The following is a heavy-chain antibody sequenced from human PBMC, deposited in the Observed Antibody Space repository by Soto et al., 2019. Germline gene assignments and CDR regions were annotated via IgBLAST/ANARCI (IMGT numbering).Heavy chain of an antibody. Sequence: GASVKVSCKASGYTFTSYYMHWVRQAPGQGLEWMGIINPSGGSTSYAQKFQGRVTMTRDTSTSTFFMELSSLRFEDMAVYYCARGGITIFGVAARAGWFDPWGQGTLVTVSS. CDR2: INPSGGST. CDR3: ARGGITIFGVAARAGWFDP. CDR1: GYTFTSYY. V-gene: IGHV1-46*01. D-gene: IGHD3-3*01. J-gene: IGHJ5*02.